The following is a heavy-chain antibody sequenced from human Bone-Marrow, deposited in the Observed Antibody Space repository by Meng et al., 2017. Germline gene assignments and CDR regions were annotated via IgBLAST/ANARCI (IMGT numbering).Heavy chain of an antibody. CDR1: GGSVSSGSYY. Sequence: SETLSLTCTVSGGSVSSGSYYWSWIRQPPGKGLEWIGYIFYSGSTNYNPSLKSRVTISVDTSKNQFSLKLSSVTAADTAVYYCARVRSSGWYYFDYWGQGTLVTVSS. CDR2: IFYSGST. J-gene: IGHJ4*02. CDR3: ARVRSSGWYYFDY. D-gene: IGHD6-19*01. V-gene: IGHV4-61*01.